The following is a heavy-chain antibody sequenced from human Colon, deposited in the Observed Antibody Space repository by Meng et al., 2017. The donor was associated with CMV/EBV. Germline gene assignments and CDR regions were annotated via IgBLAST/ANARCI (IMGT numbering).Heavy chain of an antibody. D-gene: IGHD5-18*01. J-gene: IGHJ4*02. Sequence: GESLKISCQGSGYNFANYWIGWVCQMPGKGLEWMGIIYPGDSDTRYSPSFQGQVTISADKSISTAYLQWSSLKASDTAMYYCARRRGYSYGSDYWGQGTLVTVSS. CDR3: ARRRGYSYGSDY. V-gene: IGHV5-51*01. CDR1: GYNFANYW. CDR2: IYPGDSDT.